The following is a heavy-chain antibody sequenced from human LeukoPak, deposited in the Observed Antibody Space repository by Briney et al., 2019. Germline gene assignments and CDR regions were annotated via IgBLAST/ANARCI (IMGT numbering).Heavy chain of an antibody. CDR1: GGSISSGGYY. V-gene: IGHV4-31*03. J-gene: IGHJ5*02. Sequence: SQTLSLTCTVSGGSISSGGYYWSWIRQHPGKGLEWIGYIYYSGSTYYNPSLKSRVTISVDTSKNQFSLKLSSVTAADTAVYYCASTRPKGYCSSTSCRNNWFDPWGQGTLVTVSP. CDR2: IYYSGST. D-gene: IGHD2-2*01. CDR3: ASTRPKGYCSSTSCRNNWFDP.